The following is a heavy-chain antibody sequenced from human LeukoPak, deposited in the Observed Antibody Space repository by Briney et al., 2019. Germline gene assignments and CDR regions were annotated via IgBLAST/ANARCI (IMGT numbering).Heavy chain of an antibody. CDR3: AAGKVATPLDY. Sequence: SETLSLTCNVSGASVSSGSYYWSWIRQPPGKELEWIGYIYYSGSTSYNPSLKSRVTISVDTSKDQFSLKLSSVTAADTAVYYCAAGKVATPLDYWGQGTLVTVSS. J-gene: IGHJ4*02. D-gene: IGHD2-15*01. CDR2: IYYSGST. V-gene: IGHV4-61*01. CDR1: GASVSSGSYY.